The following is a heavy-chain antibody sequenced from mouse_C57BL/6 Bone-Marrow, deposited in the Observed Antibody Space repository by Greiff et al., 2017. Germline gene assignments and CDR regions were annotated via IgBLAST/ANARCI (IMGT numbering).Heavy chain of an antibody. CDR1: GYTFTSYW. D-gene: IGHD2-4*01. J-gene: IGHJ1*03. Sequence: QVQLQQPGAELVRPGTSVKLSCKASGYTFTSYWMHWVKQRPGQGLEWIGVIDPSDSYTNYNHKFKGKATLTVDKSSSTAYMQLSSLTSEDSAVXYCARRYDYGRYFYVWGTESTGTVSS. V-gene: IGHV1-59*01. CDR2: IDPSDSYT. CDR3: ARRYDYGRYFYV.